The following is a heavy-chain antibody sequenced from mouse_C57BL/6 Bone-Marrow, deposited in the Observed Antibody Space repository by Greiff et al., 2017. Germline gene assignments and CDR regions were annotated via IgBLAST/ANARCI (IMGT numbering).Heavy chain of an antibody. J-gene: IGHJ2*01. CDR1: GFTFSSYA. CDR3: ARDIGKNFDY. CDR2: ISDGGSYT. D-gene: IGHD2-14*01. Sequence: DVMLVESGGGLVKPGGSLKLSCAASGFTFSSYAMSWVRQTPEKRLEWVATISDGGSYTYYPDNVKGRFTISRDNAKNNLYLQMSHLKSEDTAMYYCARDIGKNFDYWGQGTTLTVSS. V-gene: IGHV5-4*01.